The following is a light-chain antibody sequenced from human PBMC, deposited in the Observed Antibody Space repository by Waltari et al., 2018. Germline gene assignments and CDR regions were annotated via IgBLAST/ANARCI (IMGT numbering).Light chain of an antibody. Sequence: QAGLTQPPSVSKGLRQTATLTCTGNSNNVGNQGAAWLQQHQGHSPKLLPYRNNNRPAGISERFPASRSGNTASLTITGLQPEDEADYYCSAWDSSLSAWVFGGGTKLTVL. CDR3: SAWDSSLSAWV. CDR1: SNNVGNQG. J-gene: IGLJ3*02. CDR2: RNN. V-gene: IGLV10-54*01.